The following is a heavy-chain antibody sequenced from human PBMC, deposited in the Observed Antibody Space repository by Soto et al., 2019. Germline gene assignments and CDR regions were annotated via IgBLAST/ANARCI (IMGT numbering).Heavy chain of an antibody. V-gene: IGHV3-30-3*01. CDR2: RTYDGSNQ. CDR1: GFIFSSYT. J-gene: IGHJ4*02. Sequence: GGSLRLSCAASGFIFSSYTMHWVRQAPGKGLEGVGVRTYDGSNQYYADSVNGRFTISRDNARNMLFLQMNSLRPDDTAVYYCARAPSGSYPESDHWGQGTLVTVSS. D-gene: IGHD1-26*01. CDR3: ARAPSGSYPESDH.